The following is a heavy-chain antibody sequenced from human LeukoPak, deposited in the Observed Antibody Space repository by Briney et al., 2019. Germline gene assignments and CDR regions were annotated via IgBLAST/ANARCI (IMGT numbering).Heavy chain of an antibody. CDR3: ARGRWLRSPPDY. J-gene: IGHJ4*02. CDR1: GGSISSGDYY. Sequence: SQTLSLTCTVSGGSISSGDYYWSWIRQPPGRGLEWIGYIYYSGGTNYNPSLKSRVTISVDTSKSQFSLKLSSVTAADTAVYYCARGRWLRSPPDYWGQGTLVTVSS. V-gene: IGHV4-30-4*01. CDR2: IYYSGGT. D-gene: IGHD5-12*01.